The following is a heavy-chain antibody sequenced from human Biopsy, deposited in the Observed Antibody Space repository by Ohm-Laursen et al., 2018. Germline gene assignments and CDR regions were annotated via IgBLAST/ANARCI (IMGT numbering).Heavy chain of an antibody. CDR3: SRTPRDSFWSGSYKRGLWFDP. CDR2: VYNGGIT. J-gene: IGHJ5*02. V-gene: IGHV4-59*01. CDR1: GGSIISYY. Sequence: PGTLSLTCSVSGGSIISYYWTWIRQPPGKGLEWIGHVYNGGITKDNPSLKSRVTISKDTSKNQFSLRVNSVTAADTAVYYCSRTPRDSFWSGSYKRGLWFDPWGQGTLVIVSS. D-gene: IGHD3-3*01.